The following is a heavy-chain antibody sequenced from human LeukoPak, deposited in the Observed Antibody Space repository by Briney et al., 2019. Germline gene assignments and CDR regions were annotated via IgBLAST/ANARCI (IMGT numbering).Heavy chain of an antibody. J-gene: IGHJ6*02. CDR1: GGSISSSSYY. V-gene: IGHV4-39*01. CDR2: IYYSGST. D-gene: IGHD2-2*01. CDR3: ARGSSISPSYYYAMDV. Sequence: PSETLSLTCTVSGGSISSSSYYWGWIRQPPGKGLEWIGSIYYSGSTYYNPSLKSRVTISVDTSKNQFSLKLSSVTAADTAVYYCARGSSISPSYYYAMDVWGQGTTVTVSS.